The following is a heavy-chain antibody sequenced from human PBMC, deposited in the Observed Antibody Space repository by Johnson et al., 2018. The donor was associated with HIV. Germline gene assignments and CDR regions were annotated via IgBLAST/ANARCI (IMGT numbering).Heavy chain of an antibody. D-gene: IGHD6-13*01. J-gene: IGHJ3*02. CDR3: AREDGDSSSWAGAFDI. CDR1: GFTFSTYG. CDR2: IWYDGSNK. Sequence: QVQLVESGGGVVQPGRSLRLSCAVSGFTFSTYGMHWVRQGPGKGLEWVAVIWYDGSNKYYVDSVKGRFTISRDNSKNTLYLQMNSLRAEDTAVYYCAREDGDSSSWAGAFDIWGQGTMVTVSS. V-gene: IGHV3-33*01.